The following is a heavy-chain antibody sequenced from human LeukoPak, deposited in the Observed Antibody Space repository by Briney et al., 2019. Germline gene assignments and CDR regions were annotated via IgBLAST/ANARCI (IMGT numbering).Heavy chain of an antibody. V-gene: IGHV4-30-2*01. Sequence: SETLSLTCTVSGGSISSGSYYWSWIRQPPGKGLEWIGYIYHSGSTYYNPSLKSRVTIPVDRSKNQFSLKLSSVTAADTAVYYCARVWGGGWSNGEYYFDYWGQGTLVTVSS. D-gene: IGHD3-16*01. CDR3: ARVWGGGWSNGEYYFDY. CDR2: IYHSGST. J-gene: IGHJ4*02. CDR1: GGSISSGSYY.